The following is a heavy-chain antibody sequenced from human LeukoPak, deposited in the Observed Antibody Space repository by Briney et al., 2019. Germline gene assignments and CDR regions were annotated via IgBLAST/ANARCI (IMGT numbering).Heavy chain of an antibody. J-gene: IGHJ4*02. Sequence: PGRSLRLSSAASGFTFSSYGMSWVRQAPGKGLEWVSAISGSGGSTYYADSVKGRFTISRDNSKNTLYLQMNSLRAEDTAVYYCARVQRGIAVALDYWGQGTLATVSS. D-gene: IGHD6-19*01. V-gene: IGHV3-23*01. CDR1: GFTFSSYG. CDR2: ISGSGGST. CDR3: ARVQRGIAVALDY.